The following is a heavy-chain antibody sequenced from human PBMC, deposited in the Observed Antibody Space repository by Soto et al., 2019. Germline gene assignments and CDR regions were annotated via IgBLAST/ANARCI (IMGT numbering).Heavy chain of an antibody. J-gene: IGHJ4*02. CDR1: GGSISSYY. CDR3: ARHTSYDFWSGYYMPPFDY. D-gene: IGHD3-3*01. Sequence: GTLSLTCTVSGGSISSYYWSWIRQPPGKGLEWIGYIYYSGSTNYNPSLKSRVTISVDTSKNQFSLKLSSVTAADTAVYYCARHTSYDFWSGYYMPPFDYWGQGTLVTVSS. V-gene: IGHV4-59*08. CDR2: IYYSGST.